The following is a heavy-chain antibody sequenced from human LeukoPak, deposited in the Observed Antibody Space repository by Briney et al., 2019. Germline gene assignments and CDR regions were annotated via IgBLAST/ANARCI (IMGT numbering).Heavy chain of an antibody. CDR2: IYYGEST. D-gene: IGHD2-21*01. J-gene: IGHJ3*02. CDR1: GGSISSSTYH. V-gene: IGHV4-39*07. CDR3: ARDVPPYCGGDCYSHLMVAAFDI. Sequence: PSETLSLTCTVSGGSISSSTYHWGWIRQPPGKGLEWIGSIYYGESTNYNPSLKSRVTMSVDTSKNQFSLKLSSVTAADTAVYYCARDVPPYCGGDCYSHLMVAAFDIWGQGTMVTVSS.